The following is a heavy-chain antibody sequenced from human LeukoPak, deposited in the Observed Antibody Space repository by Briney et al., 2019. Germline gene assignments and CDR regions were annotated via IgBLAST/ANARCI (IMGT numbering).Heavy chain of an antibody. J-gene: IGHJ4*02. V-gene: IGHV6-1*01. CDR3: ARGLGRRTGDFDY. Sequence: SQTLSLTCALSGDIFSSNSVDWNWSRQAPARGLEWLERTYYRSKLYNDYALSVKNLITINPDTSKNQFSLQLNSVTPEDTAVYYCARGLGRRTGDFDYWGQGTLVTVSS. CDR2: TYYRSKLYN. D-gene: IGHD7-27*01. CDR1: GDIFSSNSVD.